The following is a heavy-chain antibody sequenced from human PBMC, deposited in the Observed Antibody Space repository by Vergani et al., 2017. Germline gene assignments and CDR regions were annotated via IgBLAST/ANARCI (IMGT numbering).Heavy chain of an antibody. J-gene: IGHJ4*02. Sequence: QVQLVQSGAEVKKPGSSVKVSCKASGGTFSSYVISWVRQAPGQGLEWMGRIIPVFGTATYAQKFQGRVTITADESTSTAYMELSSLGSGDTALYYCAGQRELYYFDYWGQGTLVTVSS. CDR1: GGTFSSYV. V-gene: IGHV1-69*18. CDR2: IIPVFGTA. D-gene: IGHD3-10*01. CDR3: AGQRELYYFDY.